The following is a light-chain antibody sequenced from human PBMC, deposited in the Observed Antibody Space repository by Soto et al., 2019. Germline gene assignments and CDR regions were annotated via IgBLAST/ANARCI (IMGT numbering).Light chain of an antibody. J-gene: IGLJ1*01. V-gene: IGLV2-8*01. CDR3: QSYDSTLSARYV. CDR2: EVS. CDR1: SSDVGGYNY. Sequence: QSALTQPPSASGSPGQSVTISCTGTSSDVGGYNYVSWYQQHPGKAPKLMIYEVSKRPSGVPDRFSGSTSGTSASLAITGLQAEDEGDYYCQSYDSTLSARYVFGTGTKVTVL.